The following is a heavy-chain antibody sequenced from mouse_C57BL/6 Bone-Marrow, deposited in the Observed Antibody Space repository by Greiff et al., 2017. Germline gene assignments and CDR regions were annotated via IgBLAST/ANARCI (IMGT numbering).Heavy chain of an antibody. CDR2: MIPSAGGT. CDR1: GYSFTGYY. Sequence: VQLKQSGPELVKPGASVKISCKASGYSFTGYYMNWVKQSPEKSLEWIGDMIPSAGGTTYNQKFKAKATMTVDKSSSTAYMQLNSLTSEDSARYYCAKNPLYGYPDFWGQGTTLTVSS. CDR3: AKNPLYGYPDF. V-gene: IGHV1-42*01. D-gene: IGHD2-2*01. J-gene: IGHJ2*01.